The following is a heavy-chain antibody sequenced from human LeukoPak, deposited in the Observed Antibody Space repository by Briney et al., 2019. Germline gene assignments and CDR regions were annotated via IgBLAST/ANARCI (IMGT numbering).Heavy chain of an antibody. CDR3: ARGWYRDY. J-gene: IGHJ4*02. CDR2: IKEDESEK. D-gene: IGHD2-15*01. V-gene: IGHV3-7*05. CDR1: GFNFSTYG. Sequence: GGSLRLSCAASGFNFSTYGMHWVRQAPGKGLEWVANIKEDESEKYYVDSVKGRFTISRDNAKNSLYLQMSSLRAEDTAVYYCARGWYRDYWGQGTLVTVSS.